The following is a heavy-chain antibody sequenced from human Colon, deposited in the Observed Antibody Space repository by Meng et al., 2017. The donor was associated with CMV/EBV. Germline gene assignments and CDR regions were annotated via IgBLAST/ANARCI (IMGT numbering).Heavy chain of an antibody. CDR2: ISAYNGNT. CDR3: ARLNGGNSGDWFDP. CDR1: GFPFPRYR. V-gene: IGHV1-18*04. J-gene: IGHJ5*02. Sequence: SGFPFPRYRVTWVRQAPGQGLEWLGWISAYNGNTTYAQIVQGRVTMTTDPSTTTAYMELTDLRSDDTAVYYCARLNGGNSGDWFDPWGQGTLVTVSS. D-gene: IGHD4-23*01.